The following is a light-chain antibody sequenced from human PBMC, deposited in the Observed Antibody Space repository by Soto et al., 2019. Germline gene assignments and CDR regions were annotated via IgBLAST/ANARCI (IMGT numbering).Light chain of an antibody. CDR2: KAS. CDR3: QQYNNYWT. J-gene: IGKJ1*01. V-gene: IGKV1-5*03. CDR1: QSISSW. Sequence: DIQMTQSPSTLSASVGDRVTISCRASQSISSWLAWYQQKPGKAPKLLIYKASSLESGVPSRFSGSGSGTEFTLPISSLQPDDFAIYYCQQYNNYWTFGQGTKLEIK.